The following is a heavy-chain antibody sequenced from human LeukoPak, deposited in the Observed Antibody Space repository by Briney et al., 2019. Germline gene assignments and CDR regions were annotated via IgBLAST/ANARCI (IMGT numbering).Heavy chain of an antibody. J-gene: IGHJ4*02. CDR3: ASIPTRYDILTGYNFDY. Sequence: PQTLSLTCTVSGGSISSGGYYWSWIRQHPGKGLEWIGYIYYSGSTYYNPSLKSRVTISVDTSKNQFSLKLSSVTAADTAVYYCASIPTRYDILTGYNFDYWGQGTLVTVSS. V-gene: IGHV4-31*03. CDR2: IYYSGST. D-gene: IGHD3-9*01. CDR1: GGSISSGGYY.